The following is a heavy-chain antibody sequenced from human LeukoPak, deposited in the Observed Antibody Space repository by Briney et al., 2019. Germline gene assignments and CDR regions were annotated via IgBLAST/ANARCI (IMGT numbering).Heavy chain of an antibody. J-gene: IGHJ3*02. V-gene: IGHV4-59*08. CDR2: IYYSGST. Sequence: SETLSLTCTVSGGSISSYYWSWIRQPPGKGLEWIGYIYYSGSTYYNPSLKSRVTISVDTSKNQFSLKLSSVTAADTAVYYCARTNAPDAFDIWGQGTMVTVSS. CDR3: ARTNAPDAFDI. CDR1: GGSISSYY. D-gene: IGHD2-8*01.